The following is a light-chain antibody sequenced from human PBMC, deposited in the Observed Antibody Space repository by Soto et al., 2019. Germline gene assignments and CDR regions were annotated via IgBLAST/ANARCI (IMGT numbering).Light chain of an antibody. V-gene: IGLV4-69*01. CDR1: SGHSSYA. J-gene: IGLJ2*01. CDR2: VNSDGSH. Sequence: QSVLTQSPSASASLGASVKLTCTLSSGHSSYAIAWHQQQPEKGPRYLMKVNSDGSHNKGDGIPDRFSGFSSGAERYLTISGLECEDEADYYCQTWGSDCSVVFGGGTKLTVL. CDR3: QTWGSDCSVV.